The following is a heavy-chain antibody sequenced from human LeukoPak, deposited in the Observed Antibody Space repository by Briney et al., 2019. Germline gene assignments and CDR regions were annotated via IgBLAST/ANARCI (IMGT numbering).Heavy chain of an antibody. V-gene: IGHV4-61*02. CDR1: GGSISSGSYY. D-gene: IGHD3-10*01. CDR3: ARGSRGGSFDP. Sequence: TLSLTCTVSGGSISSGSYYWSWIRQPAGKGLEWIGRIYTSGSTNYNPSLKSRVTISVDTSKNQFSLKLSSVTAADTAVYYCARGSRGGSFDPWGQGTLVTVSS. J-gene: IGHJ5*02. CDR2: IYTSGST.